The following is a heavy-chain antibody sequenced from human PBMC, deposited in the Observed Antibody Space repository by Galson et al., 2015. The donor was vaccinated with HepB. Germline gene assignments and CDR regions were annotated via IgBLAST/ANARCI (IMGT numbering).Heavy chain of an antibody. CDR1: GFTFSNYW. CDR3: ASARGGYGDH. D-gene: IGHD2-15*01. CDR2: IKQDGSAK. Sequence: SLRLSCAGSGFTFSNYWMTWFRQAPGKGLEWVATIKQDGSAKYYLDSVKDRFTISRDNSKNTLNLQMDSLRAEDTAVYYCASARGGYGDHWGQGPLVPASS. V-gene: IGHV3-7*01. J-gene: IGHJ4*02.